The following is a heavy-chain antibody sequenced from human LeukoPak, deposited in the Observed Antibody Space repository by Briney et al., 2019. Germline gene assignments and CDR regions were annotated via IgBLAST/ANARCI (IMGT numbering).Heavy chain of an antibody. CDR2: INPNSGGT. D-gene: IGHD5-24*01. CDR3: AREMATIADESGHYGMDV. Sequence: ASVKVSCKASGYTFTGYYMHWVRQAPGQGLEWMGWINPNSGGTNYAQKFQGRVTMTRDTSISTAYMELSSLRSEDTAVYYCAREMATIADESGHYGMDVWGQGTTVTVSS. J-gene: IGHJ6*02. V-gene: IGHV1-2*02. CDR1: GYTFTGYY.